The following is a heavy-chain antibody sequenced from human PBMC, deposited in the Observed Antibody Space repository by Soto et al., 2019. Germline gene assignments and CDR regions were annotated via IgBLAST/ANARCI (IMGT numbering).Heavy chain of an antibody. Sequence: QLLLQESGPGLVKPSETLSLTCTVSGGSILDSTYYWAWIRQSPGKGLECIGTIFYSGGTFYTPSLKSRVTMSVYTSNNQFSLKLSSVTAAHTAVYYCARQASGYYYGWFDPWGQGTLVTVSS. V-gene: IGHV4-39*01. J-gene: IGHJ5*02. CDR3: ARQASGYYYGWFDP. D-gene: IGHD3-22*01. CDR1: GGSILDSTYY. CDR2: IFYSGGT.